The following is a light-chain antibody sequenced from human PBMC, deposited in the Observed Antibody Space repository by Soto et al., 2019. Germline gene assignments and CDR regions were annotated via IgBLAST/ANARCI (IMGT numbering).Light chain of an antibody. V-gene: IGKV3-20*01. CDR3: QLFASPWT. Sequence: EIVLTQSPGTLSLSPGERATLSCRAGQSVSSNYLAWYQQKPGQAPRLLIHSASKRATGIPDRFSGSGSGTDFTLTISRLEPEDSAVYFCQLFASPWTFGQGTKLEIK. CDR1: QSVSSNY. J-gene: IGKJ2*02. CDR2: SAS.